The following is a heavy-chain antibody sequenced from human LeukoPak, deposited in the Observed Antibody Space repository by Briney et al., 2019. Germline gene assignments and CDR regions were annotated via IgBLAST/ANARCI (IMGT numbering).Heavy chain of an antibody. J-gene: IGHJ4*02. CDR1: GFTVITND. Sequence: GGSLRLSCAASGFTVITNDMTWVRQAPGKGLEWVSVLYSDGNTKYAESVQGRFTISRDNSKNTLYLEMNSLSPDDTAVYYCARGVEPLAANTLAYWGQGTLVTVS. CDR3: ARGVEPLAANTLAY. D-gene: IGHD1-14*01. V-gene: IGHV3-53*01. CDR2: LYSDGNT.